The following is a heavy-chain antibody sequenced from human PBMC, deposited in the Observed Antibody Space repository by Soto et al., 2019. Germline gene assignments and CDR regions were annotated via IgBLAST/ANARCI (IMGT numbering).Heavy chain of an antibody. D-gene: IGHD3-16*01. CDR1: GFTVSRNY. J-gene: IGHJ4*01. CDR2: LYSDGST. CDR3: AEGGGVNVAAAAIFGY. V-gene: IGHV3-66*01. Sequence: EVQLVESGGGLVRPGGSLRLSCAAAGFTVSRNYLSLVRQAPGKGLECVSGLYSDGSTYYADSVKGRFTISRDSSKDTLYLHMNRLRNEDTAVYYCAEGGGVNVAAAAIFGYWGQGTLVAVSS.